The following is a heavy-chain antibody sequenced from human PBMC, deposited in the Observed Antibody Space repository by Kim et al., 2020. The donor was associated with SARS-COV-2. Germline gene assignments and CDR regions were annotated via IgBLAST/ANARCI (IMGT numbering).Heavy chain of an antibody. D-gene: IGHD3-22*01. CDR1: GFTFDDYA. J-gene: IGHJ6*02. Sequence: GGSLRLSCAASGFTFDDYAMHWVRQAPGKGLEWVSGISWNSGSIGYADSVKGRFTISRDNAKNSLYLQMNSLRAEDTALYYCAKDYNAYLDYYDSSGYYFLAVGYDHCMDVWGQGNTVTVSS. CDR3: AKDYNAYLDYYDSSGYYFLAVGYDHCMDV. V-gene: IGHV3-9*01. CDR2: ISWNSGSI.